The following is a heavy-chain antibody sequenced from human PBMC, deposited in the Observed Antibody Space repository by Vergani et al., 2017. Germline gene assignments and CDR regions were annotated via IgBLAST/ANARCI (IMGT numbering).Heavy chain of an antibody. J-gene: IGHJ6*02. CDR3: ARGRAVRGVSNPEFGPSYYGMDV. V-gene: IGHV1-69*01. Sequence: QVQLVQSGAEVKKPGSSVKVSCKASGGTFSSYAISWVRQAPGQGLEWMGGIIPIFGTANYAQKFQGSVRITADESTSTDYMELSSLRSEATAVYYCARGRAVRGVSNPEFGPSYYGMDVWGQGTTVTVSS. CDR1: GGTFSSYA. CDR2: IIPIFGTA. D-gene: IGHD3-10*01.